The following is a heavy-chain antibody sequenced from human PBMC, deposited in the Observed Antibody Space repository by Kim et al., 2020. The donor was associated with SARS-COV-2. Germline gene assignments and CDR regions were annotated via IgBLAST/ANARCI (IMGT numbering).Heavy chain of an antibody. D-gene: IGHD3-3*01. CDR3: ARAGFWSGYYIPPYFDY. V-gene: IGHV4-59*13. Sequence: SETLSLTCTVSGGSISSYYWSWIRQPPGKGLEWIGYIYYSGSTNYNPSLKSRVTISVDTSKNQFSLKLSSVTAADTAVYYCARAGFWSGYYIPPYFDYWGQGTLVTVSS. CDR1: GGSISSYY. CDR2: IYYSGST. J-gene: IGHJ4*02.